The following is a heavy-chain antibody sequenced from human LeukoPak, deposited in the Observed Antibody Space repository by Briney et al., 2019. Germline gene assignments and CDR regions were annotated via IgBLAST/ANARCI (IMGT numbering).Heavy chain of an antibody. D-gene: IGHD5-12*01. J-gene: IGHJ4*02. V-gene: IGHV4-30-2*01. CDR1: GGSISSSRYS. CDR2: IYHSGST. Sequence: PSETLSLTCTVSGGSISSSRYSWSWIRQPPGKGLEWIGYIYHSGSTYYNPSLKSRVTISVDRSKNQFSLKLSSVTAADTAVYYCARASVEMATYFDYWGQGTLVTVSS. CDR3: ARASVEMATYFDY.